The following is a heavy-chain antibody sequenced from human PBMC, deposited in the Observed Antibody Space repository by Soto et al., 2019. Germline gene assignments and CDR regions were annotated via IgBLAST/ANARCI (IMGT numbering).Heavy chain of an antibody. CDR2: ISYDGNNG. D-gene: IGHD1-26*01. V-gene: IGHV3-30-3*01. CDR1: GFNFSRFT. CDR3: ARDGGRYFDYYYGMDV. J-gene: IGHJ6*02. Sequence: GGSLRLSCAASGFNFSRFTMHWVRQAPGKGLEWVALISYDGNNGYYADSVKGRFTFSRDNSNNTLYLQMNSLRAEDTAVYFCARDGGRYFDYYYGMDVWGQGTTVTVSS.